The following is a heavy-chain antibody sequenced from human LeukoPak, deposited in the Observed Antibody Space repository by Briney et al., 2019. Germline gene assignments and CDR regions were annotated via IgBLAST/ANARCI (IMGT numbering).Heavy chain of an antibody. Sequence: SETLSLTCTVSGGSISSGGYYWSWIRQHPGKGLEWIGYIYYSGSTYYNPSLKSRVTISVDTSKNQFSLKLSSVTDADTAVYYWARELEHGYAFDIWGQGTMVTVSS. V-gene: IGHV4-31*03. CDR1: GGSISSGGYY. J-gene: IGHJ3*02. CDR3: ARELEHGYAFDI. D-gene: IGHD2-21*01. CDR2: IYYSGST.